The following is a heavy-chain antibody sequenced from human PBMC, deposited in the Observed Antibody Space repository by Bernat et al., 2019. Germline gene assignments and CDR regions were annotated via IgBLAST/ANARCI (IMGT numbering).Heavy chain of an antibody. Sequence: QVQLVESGGGVVQPGGCLRLSCAASGFTFTSYAMHWVRQAPGKGLEWVAFISSDGANKNNADSVKGRFTVSRDNSNNTLYLQMNSLGPEDTALYYCVMGCNDDAWGRGTLVTVSS. CDR1: GFTFTSYA. D-gene: IGHD2/OR15-2a*01. CDR3: VMGCNDDA. V-gene: IGHV3-30*02. CDR2: ISSDGANK. J-gene: IGHJ5*02.